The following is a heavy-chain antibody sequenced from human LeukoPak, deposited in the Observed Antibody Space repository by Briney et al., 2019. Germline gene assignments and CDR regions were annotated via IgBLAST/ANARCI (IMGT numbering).Heavy chain of an antibody. J-gene: IGHJ3*02. Sequence: PGGSLRLSCAASGFTFSDYYMSWIRQAPGKGLEWVSYISSSGSTIYYADSVKGRFTISRDNAENSLYLQMNSLRAEDTAVYYCASTIPADAFDIWGQGTMVTVSS. V-gene: IGHV3-11*01. CDR3: ASTIPADAFDI. CDR1: GFTFSDYY. CDR2: ISSSGSTI. D-gene: IGHD2-2*01.